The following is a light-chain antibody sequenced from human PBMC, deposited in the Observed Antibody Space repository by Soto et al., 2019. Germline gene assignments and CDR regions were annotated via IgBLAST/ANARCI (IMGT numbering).Light chain of an antibody. CDR3: QHFVNSLTWT. CDR1: QSVSSTY. V-gene: IGKV3-20*01. J-gene: IGKJ1*01. CDR2: GAS. Sequence: EIVLTQSPGTLSLSPGEIATLSFSASQSVSSTYLIWYQQKPGQAPRLLIYGASSRATGVPDRFSGGGSGTDFTLTISRLEPEDFAVYYCQHFVNSLTWTFGQGTKVDIK.